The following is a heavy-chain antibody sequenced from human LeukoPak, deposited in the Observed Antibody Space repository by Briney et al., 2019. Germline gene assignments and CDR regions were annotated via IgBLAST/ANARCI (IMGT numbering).Heavy chain of an antibody. D-gene: IGHD4-17*01. CDR1: GFTFSTFS. CDR2: IASNGGNT. V-gene: IGHV3-23*01. Sequence: PGGSLRLSCAASGFTFSTFSMTWVRQAPGKGLEWVSLIASNGGNTYYADSVKGRFTISRDNAKNTLWLQMNSLRAEDTAVYYCAKGVTTVRIYYHGMDVWGQGTTVTVSS. CDR3: AKGVTTVRIYYHGMDV. J-gene: IGHJ6*02.